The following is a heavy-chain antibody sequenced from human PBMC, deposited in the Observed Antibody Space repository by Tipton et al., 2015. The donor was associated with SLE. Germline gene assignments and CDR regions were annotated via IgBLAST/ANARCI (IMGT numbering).Heavy chain of an antibody. CDR3: ARVIFVVVVAATRADYYMDV. V-gene: IGHV4-31*03. CDR1: GGSISSGGYY. Sequence: TLSLTCTVSGGSISSGGYYWSWIRQHPGKGLEWIGYIYYSGSTYYNPSLKSRVTISVDTSKNQFSLKLSSVTAADTAVYYCARVIFVVVVAATRADYYMDVWGKGTTVTVSS. J-gene: IGHJ6*03. D-gene: IGHD2-15*01. CDR2: IYYSGST.